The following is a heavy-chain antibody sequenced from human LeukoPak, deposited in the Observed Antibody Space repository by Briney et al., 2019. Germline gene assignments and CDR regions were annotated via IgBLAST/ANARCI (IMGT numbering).Heavy chain of an antibody. Sequence: ASVKVSCKASGGTFSSYAISWVRQASGQGLEWMGGIIPIFGTANYAQKFQGRVTMTRDTSTSTVYMELSSLRSEDTAVYYCARDRPYCSSSSCPGPHDGFDIWGQGTMVTVSS. CDR2: IIPIFGTA. D-gene: IGHD2-2*01. J-gene: IGHJ3*02. CDR1: GGTFSSYA. CDR3: ARDRPYCSSSSCPGPHDGFDI. V-gene: IGHV1-69*05.